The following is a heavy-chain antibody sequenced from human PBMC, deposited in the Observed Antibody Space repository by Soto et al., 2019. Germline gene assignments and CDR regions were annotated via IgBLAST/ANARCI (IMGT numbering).Heavy chain of an antibody. V-gene: IGHV4-59*01. J-gene: IGHJ4*02. Sequence: QVQLQESGPGLVKPSETLSLTCTVSGGSISSYYWSWIRQPPGKGLEWIGYIYYSGSTNYNPSLKSRVTISVDTSKNQFSLKLSSVTAADTAVYYCARSPPPVSEWPLFDYWGQGTLVTVSS. D-gene: IGHD2-8*01. CDR2: IYYSGST. CDR1: GGSISSYY. CDR3: ARSPPPVSEWPLFDY.